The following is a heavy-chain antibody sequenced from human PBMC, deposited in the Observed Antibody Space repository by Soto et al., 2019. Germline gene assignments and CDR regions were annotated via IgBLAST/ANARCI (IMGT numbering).Heavy chain of an antibody. CDR1: GGSISSSNW. CDR2: IYHSGST. V-gene: IGHV4-4*02. D-gene: IGHD7-27*01. J-gene: IGHJ2*01. CDR3: ARDRWGSMTGWYFDL. Sequence: SETLSLTCAVSGGSISSSNWWSWVRQPPGKGLEWIGEIYHSGSTNYNPSLKSRVTISVDKSKNQFSLKLSSVTAADTAVYYCARDRWGSMTGWYFDLWGRGTLVTVSS.